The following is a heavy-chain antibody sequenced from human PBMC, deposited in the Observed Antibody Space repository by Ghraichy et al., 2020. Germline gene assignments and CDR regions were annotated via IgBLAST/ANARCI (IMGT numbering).Heavy chain of an antibody. CDR3: AREPYYYDSSGYTPGSYFDY. J-gene: IGHJ4*02. Sequence: SETLSLTCTVSGGSISSYYWSWIRQPPGKGLEWIGYIYYSGSTNYNPSLKSRVTISVDTSKNQFSLKLSSVTAADTAVYYCAREPYYYDSSGYTPGSYFDYWGQGTLVTVSS. D-gene: IGHD3-22*01. CDR1: GGSISSYY. V-gene: IGHV4-59*01. CDR2: IYYSGST.